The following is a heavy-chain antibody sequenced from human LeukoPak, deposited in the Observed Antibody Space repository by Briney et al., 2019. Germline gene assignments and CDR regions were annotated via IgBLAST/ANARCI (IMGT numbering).Heavy chain of an antibody. D-gene: IGHD1-26*01. J-gene: IGHJ3*02. CDR2: MSSSGGTI. V-gene: IGHV3-48*03. CDR3: ARRTAVGATPRSFDI. Sequence: PGGSLRLSCAASGFTFSSYEMNWVRQAPGKGLEWVSYMSSSGGTIYYADSVKGRFTISRDNTKSSLYLQMSSLRLENTAVYYCARRTAVGATPRSFDIWGQGTMVTVSS. CDR1: GFTFSSYE.